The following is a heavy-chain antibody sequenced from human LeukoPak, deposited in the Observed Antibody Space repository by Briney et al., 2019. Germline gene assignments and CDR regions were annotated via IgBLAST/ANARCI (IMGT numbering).Heavy chain of an antibody. J-gene: IGHJ6*03. CDR1: GGTFISYA. CDR3: ARAVVVPAAIPYYYMDV. Sequence: ASXKVSCKASGGTFISYAISWVGQAPGQGLEWMGRIIPIFGTAKYAQKFQGRGTITTDEYKSKDYMELSSLTSEDTAVYYCARAVVVPAAIPYYYMDVWGKGTTVTVSS. D-gene: IGHD2-2*01. V-gene: IGHV1-69*05. CDR2: IIPIFGTA.